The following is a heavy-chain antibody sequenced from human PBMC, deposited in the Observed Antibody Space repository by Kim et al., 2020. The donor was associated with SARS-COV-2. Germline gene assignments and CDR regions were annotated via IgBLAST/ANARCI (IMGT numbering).Heavy chain of an antibody. D-gene: IGHD3-10*01. V-gene: IGHV5-10-1*01. CDR1: GYSFTSYW. CDR3: ASDTMVRGVIMHGMDV. Sequence: GESLKISCKGSGYSFTSYWISWVRQMPGKGLERMGRIDPSDSYTNYSPSFQGHVTISADKSISTAYLQWSSLKASDTVMYYCASDTMVRGVIMHGMDVWGQGTTVTVSS. CDR2: IDPSDSYT. J-gene: IGHJ6*02.